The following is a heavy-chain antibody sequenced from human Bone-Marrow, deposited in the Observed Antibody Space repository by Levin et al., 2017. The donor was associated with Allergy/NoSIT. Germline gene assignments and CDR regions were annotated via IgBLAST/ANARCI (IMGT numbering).Heavy chain of an antibody. CDR3: ARGGDSWSLDV. V-gene: IGHV3-33*01. Sequence: SCAASGFTFSSYGMHWVRQAPGKGLEWVAVIWYDGSNKYYADSVKGRFTISRDNSKNTLYLQMNSLRAEDTAVYYCARGGDSWSLDVWGKGTTVTVSS. CDR2: IWYDGSNK. D-gene: IGHD2-8*02. J-gene: IGHJ6*04. CDR1: GFTFSSYG.